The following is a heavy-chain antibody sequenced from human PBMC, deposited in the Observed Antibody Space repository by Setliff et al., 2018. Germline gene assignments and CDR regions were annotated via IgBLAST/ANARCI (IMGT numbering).Heavy chain of an antibody. D-gene: IGHD1-1*01. CDR3: ATDGVQNYNLDY. CDR1: GGSISSGSYY. CDR2: IYYIGST. Sequence: SETLSLTCTVSGGSISSGSYYWTWIRQHPGKGLEWIGYIYYIGSTYYNPSLKSRVTISVDTSNNHFSLKLSSVTAADTAVYYCATDGVQNYNLDYWGQGTLVTVSS. V-gene: IGHV4-39*02. J-gene: IGHJ4*02.